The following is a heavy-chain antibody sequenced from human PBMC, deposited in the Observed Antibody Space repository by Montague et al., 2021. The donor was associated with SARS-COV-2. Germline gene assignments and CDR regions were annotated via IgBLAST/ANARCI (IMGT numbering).Heavy chain of an antibody. J-gene: IGHJ4*02. Sequence: CAISGDSVSSNIATWNWIRQSPSRGLERLGRTYYRSKWYNDYAESVKSRITINPDTSKNQISLQLNSVTPEDTAVYYCARTSASSGYWGQGTLVTVSS. D-gene: IGHD6-19*01. CDR2: TYYRSKWYN. CDR1: GDSVSSNIAT. CDR3: ARTSASSGY. V-gene: IGHV6-1*01.